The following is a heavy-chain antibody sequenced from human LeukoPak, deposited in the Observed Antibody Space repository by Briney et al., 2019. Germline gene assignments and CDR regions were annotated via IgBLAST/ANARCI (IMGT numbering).Heavy chain of an antibody. CDR3: ARGRGGGSLDY. V-gene: IGHV1-2*06. D-gene: IGHD2-15*01. CDR1: GYTFTSYG. CDR2: INPNSGGT. J-gene: IGHJ4*02. Sequence: VASVKVSCKASGYTFTSYGISWVRQAPGQGLEWMGRINPNSGGTNYAQKFQGRVTMTRDTSISTAYMELSRLRPDDTAIYYCARGRGGGSLDYWGQGTLVTVSS.